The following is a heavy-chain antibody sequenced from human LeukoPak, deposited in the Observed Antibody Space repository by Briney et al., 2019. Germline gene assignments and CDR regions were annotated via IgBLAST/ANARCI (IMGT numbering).Heavy chain of an antibody. V-gene: IGHV1-69*04. D-gene: IGHD6-19*01. CDR2: IIPIFGIA. CDR1: GGTFSSYA. J-gene: IGHJ3*02. CDR3: ARDPGTQTRYSSGWKAAAFDI. Sequence: SVKVSCKASGGTFSSYAISWVRQAPGQGLEWMGRIIPIFGIANYAQKFQGRVTITADKSTSTAYMELSSLRSEDTAVYYCARDPGTQTRYSSGWKAAAFDIWGQGTMVTVSS.